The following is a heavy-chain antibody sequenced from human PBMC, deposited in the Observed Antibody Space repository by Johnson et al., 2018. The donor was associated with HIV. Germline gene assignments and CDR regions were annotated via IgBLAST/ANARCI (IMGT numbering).Heavy chain of an antibody. CDR1: GFTFSSYG. CDR2: IKQDGSEK. D-gene: IGHD1-26*01. J-gene: IGHJ3*02. V-gene: IGHV3-30*02. CDR3: VKDRGSPGIPAAFEI. Sequence: QVQLVESGGGVVQPGGSLRLYCAASGFTFSSYGMHWVRQAPGKGLEWVANIKQDGSEKYYADSVKGRFTISRDNSKKTLYLQMNSLRAEDTGVYYCVKDRGSPGIPAAFEIWGQGTRVTVSS.